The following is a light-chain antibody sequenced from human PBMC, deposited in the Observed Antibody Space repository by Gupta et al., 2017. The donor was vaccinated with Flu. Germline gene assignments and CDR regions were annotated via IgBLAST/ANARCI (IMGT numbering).Light chain of an antibody. CDR2: AAS. J-gene: IGKJ1*01. Sequence: DIQLTKTPSFLSASVGDRVTITCRASQGISSYLAWYQQKPGKAPKLLIYAASTWQSGVPSRFSGSGSGTDFTLTISSLQPEDVAIYYCQQHNLYPLTFGQGTKVEIK. V-gene: IGKV1-9*01. CDR1: QGISSY. CDR3: QQHNLYPLT.